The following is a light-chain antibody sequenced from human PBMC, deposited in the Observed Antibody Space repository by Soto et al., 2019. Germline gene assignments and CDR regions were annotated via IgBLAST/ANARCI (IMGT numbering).Light chain of an antibody. Sequence: DIQMTQSPSTLSASVGDRVTITCRASQSISNWLAWYPQKPGKAPELLIYKASRLQSGVPSRFSGSGSGTEFTLTIASLQPDDSATYYCQQYTTYYSFGQGTKLEL. CDR3: QQYTTYYS. J-gene: IGKJ2*03. CDR1: QSISNW. V-gene: IGKV1-5*03. CDR2: KAS.